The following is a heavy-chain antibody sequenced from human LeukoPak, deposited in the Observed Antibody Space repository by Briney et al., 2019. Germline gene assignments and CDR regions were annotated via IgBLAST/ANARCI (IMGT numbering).Heavy chain of an antibody. V-gene: IGHV1-18*01. CDR2: VSPYNHNT. CDR1: GYTFTDYD. J-gene: IGHJ4*02. CDR3: ARGRSATHFDY. Sequence: ASVKVSCKTSGYTFTDYDITWVRRAPGQGLEWMGRVSPYNHNTYYAQTLQGRVTMTADKSTSTAYMELSSLRSEDTAVYYCARGRSATHFDYWGQGTLVTVSS.